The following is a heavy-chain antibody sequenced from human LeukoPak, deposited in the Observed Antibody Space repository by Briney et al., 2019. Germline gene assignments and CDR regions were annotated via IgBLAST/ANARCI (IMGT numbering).Heavy chain of an antibody. D-gene: IGHD5-24*01. V-gene: IGHV4-59*08. CDR3: ARGARAGYNLQPFGY. CDR1: GGSISSDF. CDR2: MQYRGST. J-gene: IGHJ4*02. Sequence: PSEGLSLACTVPGGSISSDFGGWVRQPPGRGLGWNGYMQYRGSTNNQPTLKTRVTIYVDTPKNQFSLKLSSETAAYTPVYYCARGARAGYNLQPFGYWGQGTLVTVSS.